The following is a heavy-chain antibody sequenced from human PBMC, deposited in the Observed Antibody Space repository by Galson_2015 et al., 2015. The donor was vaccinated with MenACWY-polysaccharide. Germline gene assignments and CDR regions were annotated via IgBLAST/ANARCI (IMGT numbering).Heavy chain of an antibody. D-gene: IGHD6-19*01. CDR3: AKYGIEVAGSLKNHFDY. J-gene: IGHJ4*02. V-gene: IGHV3-23*01. Sequence: SLRLSCAAPGFTFSSYAMSWVRQAPGKGLEWVSTISGSGGRTYQADSVKGRFTISGDNSKNTLYLQMNSLRAEDTALYYCAKYGIEVAGSLKNHFDYWGQGTLVTVSS. CDR1: GFTFSSYA. CDR2: ISGSGGRT.